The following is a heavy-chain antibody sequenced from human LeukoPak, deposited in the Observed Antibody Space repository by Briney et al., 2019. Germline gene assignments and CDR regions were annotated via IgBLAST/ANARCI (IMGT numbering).Heavy chain of an antibody. CDR3: TRAGPYGSGSRDY. CDR2: IKEDENEK. J-gene: IGHJ4*02. V-gene: IGHV3-7*01. CDR1: AFTYTYW. Sequence: WGSLRLSAVASAFTYTYWRSWIRQAPEKGLEWVANIKEDENEKHYEDSVKGRFIISRDNAQNSMYLQMNNLGAEDTALYYSTRAGPYGSGSRDYWGRGTLVTVSS. D-gene: IGHD3-10*01.